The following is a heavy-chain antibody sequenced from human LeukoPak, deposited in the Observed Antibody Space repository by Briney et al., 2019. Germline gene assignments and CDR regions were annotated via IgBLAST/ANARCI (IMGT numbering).Heavy chain of an antibody. V-gene: IGHV4-59*01. CDR3: ARGQYDILTGYYTFFDY. Sequence: PSETLSLTCTVSGGSISSYYWSWIRLPPGKGLEWIGYIYYSGSTNYNPSLKSRVTISVDTSKNQFSLKLSSVTAADTAVYYCARGQYDILTGYYTFFDYWGQGTLVTVSS. D-gene: IGHD3-9*01. CDR1: GGSISSYY. J-gene: IGHJ4*02. CDR2: IYYSGST.